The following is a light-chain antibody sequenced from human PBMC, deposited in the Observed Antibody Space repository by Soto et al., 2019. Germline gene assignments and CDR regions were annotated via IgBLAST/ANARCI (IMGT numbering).Light chain of an antibody. Sequence: EIVMTQSPATLSLSPGERATLSCRASQSVSSSYLAWYQQKPGEAPRLRIYAASRKATGIPYRFSGSGAGTDFNLTISRLEPEDFAVYYCQQYCSSPRTFGQGTKVEIK. J-gene: IGKJ1*01. CDR1: QSVSSSY. V-gene: IGKV3-20*01. CDR2: AAS. CDR3: QQYCSSPRT.